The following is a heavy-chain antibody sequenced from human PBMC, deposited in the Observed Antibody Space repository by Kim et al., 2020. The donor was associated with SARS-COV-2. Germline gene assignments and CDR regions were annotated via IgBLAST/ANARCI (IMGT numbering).Heavy chain of an antibody. D-gene: IGHD2-21*02. Sequence: SETLSLTCAVSGGSISSGGYSWSWIRQPPGKGLEWIGYIYHSGSTYYNPSLKSRVTISVDRSKNQFSLKLSSVTAADTAVYYCARGDPYCGGDCYSHGGWFDPWGQGTLVTVSS. V-gene: IGHV4-30-2*01. J-gene: IGHJ5*02. CDR1: GGSISSGGYS. CDR3: ARGDPYCGGDCYSHGGWFDP. CDR2: IYHSGST.